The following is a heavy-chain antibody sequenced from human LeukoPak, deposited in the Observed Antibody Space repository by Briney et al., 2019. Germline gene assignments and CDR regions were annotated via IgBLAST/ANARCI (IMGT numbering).Heavy chain of an antibody. CDR3: AKVAKYYYGSETYYFFEH. J-gene: IGHJ4*02. V-gene: IGHV3-48*03. CDR2: ISSSGSAI. CDR1: GFTFSSYE. Sequence: GGSLRLSCAASGFTFSSYEMNWVRQAPGKGLEWVSYISSSGSAIYYADSVKGRFTISRDNAKNSLYLQMNSLRAEDTAVYYCAKVAKYYYGSETYYFFEHWGQGTPVTASS. D-gene: IGHD3-10*01.